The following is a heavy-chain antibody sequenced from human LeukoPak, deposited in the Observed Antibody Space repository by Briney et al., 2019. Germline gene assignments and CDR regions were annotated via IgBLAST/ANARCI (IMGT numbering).Heavy chain of an antibody. CDR2: VNHRGDT. J-gene: IGHJ4*03. CDR3: ARGPTISETGYFDY. D-gene: IGHD1-1*01. Sequence: NPSETLSLTCAGYGGSFSAYYWSWIRQSPGKGLQWIAEVNHRGDTNYNPSVKGRVTISVDTSKNQFSLKVTSLTAADTAVYYCARGPTISETGYFDYWGQGTLVSVSS. CDR1: GGSFSAYY. V-gene: IGHV4-34*01.